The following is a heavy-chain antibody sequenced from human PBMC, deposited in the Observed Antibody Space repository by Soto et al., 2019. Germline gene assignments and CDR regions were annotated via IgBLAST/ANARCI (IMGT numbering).Heavy chain of an antibody. D-gene: IGHD3-3*01. Sequence: EVQLVESGGGLIQPGGSLRLSCAASGFTVSSNYMSWVRQAPWKGLEWVSVIYSGGSTYYADSVKGRFTISRDNSKNTLYLQMNSLRAEDTAVYYCARESTDYDFWSGYPNEGMDVWGQGTTVTVSS. CDR1: GFTVSSNY. CDR2: IYSGGST. V-gene: IGHV3-53*01. CDR3: ARESTDYDFWSGYPNEGMDV. J-gene: IGHJ6*02.